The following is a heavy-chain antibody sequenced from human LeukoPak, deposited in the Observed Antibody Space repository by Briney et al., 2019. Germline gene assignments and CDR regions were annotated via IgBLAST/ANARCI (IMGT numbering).Heavy chain of an antibody. V-gene: IGHV3-53*01. CDR1: GLSVSGNY. D-gene: IGHD2-15*01. CDR2: LDVGGST. CDR3: ARGGNSGGSLRSPFDI. Sequence: GGSLRLSCAASGLSVSGNYMSWVRQPPEMGPEWVSVLDVGGSTYYADSVKGRFTISRDKSKNTLYLQINSLRAEDTAVYYCARGGNSGGSLRSPFDIWGRGTMVTVSS. J-gene: IGHJ3*02.